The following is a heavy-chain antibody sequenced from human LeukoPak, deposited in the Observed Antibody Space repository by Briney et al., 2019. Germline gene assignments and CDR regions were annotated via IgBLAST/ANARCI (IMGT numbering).Heavy chain of an antibody. CDR2: INPNSGGT. CDR1: GYSFTGYY. Sequence: ASVKVSCKASGYSFTGYYLDWVRQAPGQGLEWMGWINPNSGGTNYAQKFQGRVTMTRDTSISTAYMELSRLRSDDTAVYYCARGPPPHYYDSSGYYRSFDYWGQGTLVTVSS. V-gene: IGHV1-2*02. CDR3: ARGPPPHYYDSSGYYRSFDY. J-gene: IGHJ4*02. D-gene: IGHD3-22*01.